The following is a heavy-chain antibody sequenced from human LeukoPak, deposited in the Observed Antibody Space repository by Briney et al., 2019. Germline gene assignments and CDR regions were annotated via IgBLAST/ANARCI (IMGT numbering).Heavy chain of an antibody. CDR3: VRDLTLYSSGWYDAFDI. CDR1: GFAFRDYW. V-gene: IGHV3-7*01. CDR2: IKQDGSEK. Sequence: GGSLRLSCAASGFAFRDYWMNWVRQAPGKGLEWVANIKQDGSEKYYVDSVKGRFTISRDNAKNSLYLQMNSLRAEDTAVYYCVRDLTLYSSGWYDAFDIWGQGTMVTVSS. J-gene: IGHJ3*02. D-gene: IGHD6-19*01.